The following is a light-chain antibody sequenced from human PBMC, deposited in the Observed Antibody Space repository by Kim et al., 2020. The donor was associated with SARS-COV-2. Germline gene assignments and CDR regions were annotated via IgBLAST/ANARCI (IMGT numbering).Light chain of an antibody. J-gene: IGKJ1*01. Sequence: ATINCKSSQSVLYNSNNKNYLAWYQQKPGQPPKLLIYWASTRESGVPDRFSGSGSGTDFTLTISSLQTEDVAVYYCQQYYNIPWTFGQGTKVEIK. CDR2: WAS. CDR1: QSVLYNSNNKNY. CDR3: QQYYNIPWT. V-gene: IGKV4-1*01.